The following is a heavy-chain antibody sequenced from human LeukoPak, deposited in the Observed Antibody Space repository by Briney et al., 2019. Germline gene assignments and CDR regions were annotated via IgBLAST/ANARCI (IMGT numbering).Heavy chain of an antibody. CDR3: ASGTGIDAFDI. D-gene: IGHD7-27*01. CDR1: EFTFSSYE. CDR2: ISSRGSTI. Sequence: PGGSLRLSCAASEFTFSSYEMNWVRQAPGKGLEWVSYISSRGSTIYYADSVKGRFTISRDNAKNSLYLQMNSLRAEDTAVYYCASGTGIDAFDIWGQGTMVTVSS. J-gene: IGHJ3*02. V-gene: IGHV3-48*03.